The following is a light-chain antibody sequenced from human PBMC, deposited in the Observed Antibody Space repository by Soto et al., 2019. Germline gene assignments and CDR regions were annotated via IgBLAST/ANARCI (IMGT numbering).Light chain of an antibody. CDR1: SSNIGTFNL. Sequence: SALTQPASVSGSPGQSVTISCTGTSSNIGTFNLVSWYQQRPDKAPQILIYEVSKRPSVVSNRFSGSKSGNTASLTISALQAEDEAYYYCCSYAGSVLFGGGTKLHVL. CDR2: EVS. CDR3: CSYAGSVL. J-gene: IGLJ2*01. V-gene: IGLV2-23*02.